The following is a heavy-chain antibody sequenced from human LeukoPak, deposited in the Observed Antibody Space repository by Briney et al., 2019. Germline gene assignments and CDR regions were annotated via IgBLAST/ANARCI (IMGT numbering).Heavy chain of an antibody. J-gene: IGHJ4*02. D-gene: IGHD2-2*01. CDR2: ISAYNGNT. CDR3: AMSSASGSIPGGFDF. Sequence: ASVKVSCKASGYTFTSYGISWVRQAPGQGLEWMGWISAYNGNTNNAQKLQGRVTMTTDTSTSTAYMELRSLRSDDTAVYYCAMSSASGSIPGGFDFWGQGTLVSVSS. V-gene: IGHV1-18*01. CDR1: GYTFTSYG.